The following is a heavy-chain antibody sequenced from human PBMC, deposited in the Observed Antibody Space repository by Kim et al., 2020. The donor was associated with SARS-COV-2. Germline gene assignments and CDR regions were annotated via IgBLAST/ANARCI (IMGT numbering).Heavy chain of an antibody. CDR2: PNSGGK. D-gene: IGHD4-17*01. Sequence: PNSGGKNYAQKFQGRVTMTRDTSISTAYMELSRLRSDDTAVYYCARGYGDYWGQGTLVTVSS. J-gene: IGHJ4*02. CDR3: ARGYGDY. V-gene: IGHV1-2*02.